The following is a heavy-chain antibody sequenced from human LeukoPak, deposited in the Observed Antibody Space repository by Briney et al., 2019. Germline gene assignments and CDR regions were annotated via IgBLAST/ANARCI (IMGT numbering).Heavy chain of an antibody. CDR1: GFTVSSNY. J-gene: IGHJ4*02. CDR3: AKAPFKYYGSGSYLDY. Sequence: GGSLRLSCAASGFTVSSNYMSWVRQAPGKGLEWVSAISGSGGSTYYADSVKGRFTISRDNSKNTLYLQMNSLRAEDTAVYYCAKAPFKYYGSGSYLDYWGQGTLVTVSS. V-gene: IGHV3-23*01. D-gene: IGHD3-10*01. CDR2: ISGSGGST.